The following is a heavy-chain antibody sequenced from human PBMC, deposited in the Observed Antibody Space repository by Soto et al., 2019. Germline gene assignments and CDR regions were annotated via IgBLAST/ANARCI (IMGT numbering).Heavy chain of an antibody. V-gene: IGHV3-49*04. Sequence: HPGGSLRLSCAASGFTFDDAAMSWVRQAPGRGLEWVGHIRSRTDAGTTDYAAPVKGRFIISRDDTSNTAYLQMHGLRIEDTAVYYCTRDLLRGSPARHFHYWGQGALVTVSS. CDR3: TRDLLRGSPARHFHY. J-gene: IGHJ4*02. D-gene: IGHD2-15*01. CDR2: IRSRTDAGTT. CDR1: GFTFDDAA.